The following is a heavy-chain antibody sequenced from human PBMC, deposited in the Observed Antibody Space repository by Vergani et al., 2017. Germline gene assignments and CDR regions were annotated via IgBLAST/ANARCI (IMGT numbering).Heavy chain of an antibody. CDR2: IVVGSGNT. Sequence: QLVQSGPEVKKPGTSVKVSCKASGFTFTSSAMQWVRQARGQRLEWIGWIVVGSGNTNYAQKFQERVTITRDMSTSTAYMELSSLRSDDTAVYYCARDPDIVVVPAAPYYYYYYGMDVWGQGTTVTVSS. V-gene: IGHV1-58*02. D-gene: IGHD2-2*01. CDR1: GFTFTSSA. J-gene: IGHJ6*02. CDR3: ARDPDIVVVPAAPYYYYYYGMDV.